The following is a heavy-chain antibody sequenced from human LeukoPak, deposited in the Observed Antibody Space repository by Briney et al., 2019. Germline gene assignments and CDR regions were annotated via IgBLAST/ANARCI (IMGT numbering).Heavy chain of an antibody. V-gene: IGHV3-64D*06. CDR2: ISKNGVTT. CDR1: GFTFSWYG. CDR3: VKDLSDRDVDY. D-gene: IGHD2-21*02. J-gene: IGHJ4*02. Sequence: PGGSLRLSCLGSGFTFSWYGMNWERQAPGRGLEYVSAISKNGVTTYYVDSVKGRFTISRDNSKNTLYLQMNSLRVEDTAVYFCVKDLSDRDVDYWGQGTLVTVSS.